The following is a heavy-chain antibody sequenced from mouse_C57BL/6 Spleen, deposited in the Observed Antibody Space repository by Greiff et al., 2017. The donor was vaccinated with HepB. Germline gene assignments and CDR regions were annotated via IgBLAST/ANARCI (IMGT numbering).Heavy chain of an antibody. CDR1: GFNIKDYY. J-gene: IGHJ2*01. D-gene: IGHD1-1*01. Sequence: VQLQQSGAELVRPGASVKLSCTASGFNIKDYYMHWVKPRPEQGLARIGRLAPEDGGTEYAPKFQGKATMTADTSSNTAYLQPSSLTSDDPAVYYCTTSPAGITTVVARVDFDYWSQGTTLTVSS. CDR3: TTSPAGITTVVARVDFDY. V-gene: IGHV14-1*01. CDR2: LAPEDGGT.